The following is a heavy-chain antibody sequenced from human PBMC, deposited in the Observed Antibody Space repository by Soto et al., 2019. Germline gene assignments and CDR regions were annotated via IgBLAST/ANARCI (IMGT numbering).Heavy chain of an antibody. D-gene: IGHD2-15*01. CDR2: ISSSSSYI. V-gene: IGHV3-21*01. J-gene: IGHJ3*02. CDR3: ARAAEVAATRAAFDI. CDR1: GFTFSSYS. Sequence: EVQLVESGGGLVKPGGSLRLSCAASGFTFSSYSMNWVRQAPGKGLEWVSSISSSSSYIYYADSVKGRFTISRDNAKNSLYLQMNRLRAEDTAVYYCARAAEVAATRAAFDIWGQGTMVTVSS.